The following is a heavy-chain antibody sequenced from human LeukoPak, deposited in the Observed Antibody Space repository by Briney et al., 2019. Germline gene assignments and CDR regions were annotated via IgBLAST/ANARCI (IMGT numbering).Heavy chain of an antibody. CDR2: ISGSSSYI. CDR3: ARDGSSWYGQRAFDI. V-gene: IGHV3-21*04. D-gene: IGHD6-13*01. J-gene: IGHJ3*02. CDR1: GFTFSSYW. Sequence: GGSLRLSCAASGFTFSSYWMSWVRQAPGKGLEWVSSISGSSSYIYYADSVKGRFTISRDNAKNSLYLQMNSLRAEDTAVYYCARDGSSWYGQRAFDIWGQGTMVTVSS.